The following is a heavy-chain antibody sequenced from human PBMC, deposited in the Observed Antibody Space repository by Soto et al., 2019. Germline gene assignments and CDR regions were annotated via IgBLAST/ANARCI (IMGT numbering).Heavy chain of an antibody. D-gene: IGHD6-19*01. CDR1: GVSISSNYY. V-gene: IGHV4-4*02. CDR2: ISHFGCV. Sequence: QVLLQESGPGLVQPSGTLSLSCAVSGVSISSNYYWGWVRQSPGKGLEWLGDISHFGCVNYSPSLMSRVTISMDRSENQFSLKLNSVTAADTAVYYCVRSFGWYAIDYWGQGTLVIVSS. J-gene: IGHJ4*02. CDR3: VRSFGWYAIDY.